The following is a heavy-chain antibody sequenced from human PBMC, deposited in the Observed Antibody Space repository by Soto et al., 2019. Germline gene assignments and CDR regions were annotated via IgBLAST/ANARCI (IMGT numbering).Heavy chain of an antibody. Sequence: QLQLQESGPGLVKPSETLSLTCTVSGGSISSSNYYWGSIRQPPGKGLEWIGTVYYSGSTYYNPSLKSRVTISLDTSKNQFSLRLSSMTAADTAVYYCARRPYSSSPSNWYFDLWGRGTLVSVSS. CDR2: VYYSGST. CDR1: GGSISSSNYY. CDR3: ARRPYSSSPSNWYFDL. V-gene: IGHV4-39*01. J-gene: IGHJ2*01. D-gene: IGHD6-6*01.